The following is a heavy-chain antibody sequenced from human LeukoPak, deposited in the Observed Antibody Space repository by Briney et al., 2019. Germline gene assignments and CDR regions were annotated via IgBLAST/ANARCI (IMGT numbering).Heavy chain of an antibody. V-gene: IGHV1-2*02. D-gene: IGHD3-22*01. CDR2: INPNSGGT. Sequence: ASVKVSCMAPGHTFTGYYMHWVRQAPGQGLEWMGWINPNSGGTNYAQKFQGRVTMTRDTSISTAYMGLSRLRSDDTAVYYCARDPYYYDSGGRFFDYWGQRPLVTVSS. CDR3: ARDPYYYDSGGRFFDY. CDR1: GHTFTGYY. J-gene: IGHJ4*02.